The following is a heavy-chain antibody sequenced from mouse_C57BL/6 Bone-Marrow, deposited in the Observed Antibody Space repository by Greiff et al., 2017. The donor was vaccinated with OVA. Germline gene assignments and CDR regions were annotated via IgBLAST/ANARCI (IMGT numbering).Heavy chain of an antibody. CDR3: AALMITTSSYAMDY. J-gene: IGHJ4*01. CDR2: IHPNSGST. D-gene: IGHD2-4*01. Sequence: QVQLKQPGAELVKPGASVKLSCKASGYTFTSYWMHWVKQRPGQGLEWIGMIHPNSGSTNYNEKFKSKATLTVDKSSSTAYMQLSSLTSEDSAVYYCAALMITTSSYAMDYWGQGTSVTVSS. V-gene: IGHV1-64*01. CDR1: GYTFTSYW.